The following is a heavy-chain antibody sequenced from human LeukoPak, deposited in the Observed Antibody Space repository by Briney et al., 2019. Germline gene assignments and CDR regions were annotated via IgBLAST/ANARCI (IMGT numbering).Heavy chain of an antibody. CDR3: ARVITAGSYYCDT. J-gene: IGHJ4*02. CDR2: VYHNGGT. CDR1: GGSFSGYY. V-gene: IGHV4-34*01. Sequence: SETLSLTCAVSGGSFSGYYWSWIRQPPGKGLEWIGSVYHNGGTYYDPSLKSRVTISVDTSKNQFSLRVNSVTATDTAVYYCARVITAGSYYCDTWGQGTLVSVSS. D-gene: IGHD1-14*01.